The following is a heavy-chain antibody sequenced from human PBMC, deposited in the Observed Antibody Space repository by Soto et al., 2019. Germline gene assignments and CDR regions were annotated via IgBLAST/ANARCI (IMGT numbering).Heavy chain of an antibody. CDR2: ISYDGSNK. D-gene: IGHD6-19*01. CDR3: ARDLGYSSGWYYYGMDV. CDR1: GFTFSSYA. Sequence: QVQLVESGGGVVQPGRSLRLSCAASGFTFSSYAMHWVRQAPGKGLEWVAVISYDGSNKYYADSVKGRFTISRDNSKNTLYLQMNSLRAEDTAVYYCARDLGYSSGWYYYGMDVWGQGTTVTVSS. J-gene: IGHJ6*02. V-gene: IGHV3-30-3*01.